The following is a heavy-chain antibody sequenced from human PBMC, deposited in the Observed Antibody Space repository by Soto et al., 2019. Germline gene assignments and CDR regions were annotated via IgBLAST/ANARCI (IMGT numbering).Heavy chain of an antibody. V-gene: IGHV3-23*01. CDR2: ISGSGGST. J-gene: IGHJ4*02. D-gene: IGHD2-15*01. Sequence: PGGSLRLSCAASGFAFSSYAMSLVRQSPGKGLEWVSAISGSGGSTYYADSVKGRFTISRDNSKNTMYLQMNSLRAEDTAVYYCAKGREGVVVVAAPSTRGLGSRGTV. CDR3: AKGREGVVVVAAPST. CDR1: GFAFSSYA.